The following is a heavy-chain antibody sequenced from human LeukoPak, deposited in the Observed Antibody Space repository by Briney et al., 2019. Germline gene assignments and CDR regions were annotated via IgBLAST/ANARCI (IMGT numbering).Heavy chain of an antibody. CDR3: ARGLRAYSGSYYNY. CDR2: ISAYNGNT. CDR1: GYTFTSYG. J-gene: IGHJ4*02. Sequence: AASVKVSCKASGYTFTSYGISWVRQAPGQGLEWMGWISAYNGNTNYAQKLQGRVTMTTDTSTSTAYMELRSLRSDDTAVYYCARGLRAYSGSYYNYWGQGTLVTVSS. V-gene: IGHV1-18*01. D-gene: IGHD1-26*01.